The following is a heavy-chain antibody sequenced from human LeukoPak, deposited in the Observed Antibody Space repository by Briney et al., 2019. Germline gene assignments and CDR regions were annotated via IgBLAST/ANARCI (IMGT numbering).Heavy chain of an antibody. D-gene: IGHD4-17*01. J-gene: IGHJ6*02. V-gene: IGHV3-49*04. CDR1: GFTFSSYA. CDR3: TSGVDYGDRFYYYYGMDV. CDR2: IRSKAYGGTT. Sequence: GRSLRLSCAASGFTFSSYAMHWVRQAPGKGLEWVGFIRSKAYGGTTEYAASVKGRFTISRDDSKSIAYLQMNSLKTEDTAVYYCTSGVDYGDRFYYYYGMDVWGQGTTVTVSS.